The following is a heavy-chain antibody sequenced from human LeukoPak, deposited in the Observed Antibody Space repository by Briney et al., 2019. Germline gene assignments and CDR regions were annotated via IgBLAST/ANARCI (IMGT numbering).Heavy chain of an antibody. D-gene: IGHD3-9*01. Sequence: GGSLRLSCTVSGFTVSSNSMSWVRQAPGKGLEWVSFIYSDNTHYSDSVKGRFTISRDNSKNTLYLQMNSLRAEDTAVYYCAREITYYDILTGPSPALVFDPWGQGTLVTVSS. CDR1: GFTVSSNS. CDR2: IYSDNT. J-gene: IGHJ5*02. V-gene: IGHV3-53*01. CDR3: AREITYYDILTGPSPALVFDP.